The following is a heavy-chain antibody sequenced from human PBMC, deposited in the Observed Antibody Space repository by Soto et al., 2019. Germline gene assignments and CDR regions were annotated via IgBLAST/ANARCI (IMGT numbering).Heavy chain of an antibody. D-gene: IGHD2-2*01. J-gene: IGHJ6*02. CDR1: GGSISSSSYY. CDR2: IYYSGST. Sequence: SETLSLTCTVSGGSISSSSYYWGWIRQPPGKGLEWIGSIYYSGSTYYNPFLKSRVTISVDTSKDQFSLKLGPVTAADTAVYYCARYCSSTSCYPYYSYGMDVWGQGTTVTVSS. CDR3: ARYCSSTSCYPYYSYGMDV. V-gene: IGHV4-39*01.